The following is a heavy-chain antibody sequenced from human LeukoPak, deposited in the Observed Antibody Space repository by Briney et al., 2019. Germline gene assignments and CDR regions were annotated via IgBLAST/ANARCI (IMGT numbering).Heavy chain of an antibody. CDR2: IDDPTTV. CDR1: GFKFNLYA. D-gene: IGHD1-14*01. CDR3: AKDAISGNARYDSFDV. J-gene: IGHJ3*01. Sequence: QGGGSLRLSCATSGFKFNLYAMTWARQAPGKGLEWVSTIDDPTTVYYAVSERGRLTISRDNSKSTLFLQLNSLRSDDTALYFCAKDAISGNARYDSFDVWGQGTMVFVSS. V-gene: IGHV3-23*01.